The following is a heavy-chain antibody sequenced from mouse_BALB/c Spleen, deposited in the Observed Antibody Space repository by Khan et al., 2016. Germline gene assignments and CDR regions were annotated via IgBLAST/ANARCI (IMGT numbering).Heavy chain of an antibody. D-gene: IGHD2-3*01. V-gene: IGHV14-4*02. CDR1: GFNIKDYY. Sequence: VQLQQSGAELVRSGASVKLSCTTSGFNIKDYYIHWVKQRPEQGLEWIGWIDPENGDTEYAPKFQGKATMTADTSSNTAYLQLSSLTSEDTAVYYCNAGWLGRDYYAMDYWGQGTSVTVSS. J-gene: IGHJ4*01. CDR2: IDPENGDT. CDR3: NAGWLGRDYYAMDY.